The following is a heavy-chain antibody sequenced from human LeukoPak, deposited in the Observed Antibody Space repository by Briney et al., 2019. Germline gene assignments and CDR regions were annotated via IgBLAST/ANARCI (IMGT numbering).Heavy chain of an antibody. D-gene: IGHD3-10*01. V-gene: IGHV3-48*04. CDR1: GFTFSSYS. J-gene: IGHJ4*02. Sequence: GGSLRLSCAASGFTFSSYSMNWVRQAPGKGLEWVSYISSSSSTIYYAGSVKGRFTISRDNAKNSLYLQMNSLRAEDTALYYCAKDIFTMVRGVVDYWGQGTLVTVSS. CDR3: AKDIFTMVRGVVDY. CDR2: ISSSSSTI.